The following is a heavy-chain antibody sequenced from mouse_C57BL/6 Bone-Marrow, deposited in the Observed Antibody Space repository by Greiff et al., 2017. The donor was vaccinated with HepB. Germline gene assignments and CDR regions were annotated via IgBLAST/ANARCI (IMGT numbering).Heavy chain of an antibody. CDR2: IYPGSGNT. CDR3: ARSRGYIYYGYDGDFAY. CDR1: GYSFTSYY. Sequence: QVQLQQSGPELVKPGASVKISCKASGYSFTSYYIHWVKQRPGQGLEWIGWIYPGSGNTKYNEKFKGKATLTADTPSSPAYMQLSSLTSEDSAVYYCARSRGYIYYGYDGDFAYWGQGTLVTVSA. V-gene: IGHV1-66*01. J-gene: IGHJ3*01. D-gene: IGHD2-2*01.